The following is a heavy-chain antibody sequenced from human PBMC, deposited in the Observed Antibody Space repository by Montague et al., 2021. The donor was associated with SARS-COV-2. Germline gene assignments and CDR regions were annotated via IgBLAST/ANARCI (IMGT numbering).Heavy chain of an antibody. CDR3: AREGAAGYGGLGDAFDI. D-gene: IGHD4-23*01. J-gene: IGHJ3*02. V-gene: IGHV3-48*04. CDR2: ISSSSSTI. Sequence: SLRLSCAASGFTFSRYSMNWVRQAPGKGLEWVSYISSSSSTIYYADSVKGRFTISRDSAKNSLYLQMNSLRAEDTAVYYCAREGAAGYGGLGDAFDIWGQGTMVTVSS. CDR1: GFTFSRYS.